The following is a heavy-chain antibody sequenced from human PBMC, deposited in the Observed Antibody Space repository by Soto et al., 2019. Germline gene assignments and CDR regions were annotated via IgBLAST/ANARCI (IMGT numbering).Heavy chain of an antibody. Sequence: PGGSLRLSCAAPGFTFSSYGMHWVRQAPGKGLEWVAVIWYDGSNKYYADSVKGRFTISRDNSKNTLYLQMNSLRAEDTAVYYCAREGPYYYYDSSGYQAFDYWGQGTLVTVSS. CDR3: AREGPYYYYDSSGYQAFDY. D-gene: IGHD3-22*01. V-gene: IGHV3-33*01. CDR1: GFTFSSYG. CDR2: IWYDGSNK. J-gene: IGHJ4*02.